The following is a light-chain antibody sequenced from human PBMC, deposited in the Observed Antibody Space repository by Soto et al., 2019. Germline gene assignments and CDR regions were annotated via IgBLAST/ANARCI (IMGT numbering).Light chain of an antibody. Sequence: LTQPHSVSESPGKTVTISCTRSSGSIASNYVQWYQQRPGSSPTTVIYGDNQRPSGVPDRFSGSIDSSSNSASLTISGLKAEDEAYYYCQSYATSSVVFGGGTKLTVL. J-gene: IGLJ2*01. CDR1: SGSIASNY. CDR2: GDN. V-gene: IGLV6-57*01. CDR3: QSYATSSVV.